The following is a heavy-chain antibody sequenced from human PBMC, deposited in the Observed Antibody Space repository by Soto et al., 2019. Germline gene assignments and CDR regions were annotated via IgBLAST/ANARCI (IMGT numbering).Heavy chain of an antibody. J-gene: IGHJ4*02. CDR2: IIPIFGTA. CDR3: AREEAYCGGDCYSDY. V-gene: IGHV1-69*01. Sequence: QVQLVQSGAELKKPGSSVKVSCKASGGTFSSYAISWVRQAPGQGLEWMGGIIPIFGTANYAQKFQGRVTITADESTSTAYMELSSMRSEGTAVYYCAREEAYCGGDCYSDYWGQVTLVTVSS. CDR1: GGTFSSYA. D-gene: IGHD2-21*02.